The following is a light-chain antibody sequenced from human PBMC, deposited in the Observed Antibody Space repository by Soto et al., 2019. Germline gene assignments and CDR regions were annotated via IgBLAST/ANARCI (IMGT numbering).Light chain of an antibody. V-gene: IGLV2-8*01. CDR1: SSDVGAYDY. CDR2: EIN. CDR3: SSFAGSNNFPYV. J-gene: IGLJ1*01. Sequence: QSVLTQPPSASGSPGQSVTISCTGTSSDVGAYDYVSWYQQHPGKAPKLMIYEINKRPSGVPDRFSGSKSGNTASLTVSGLQAEDEADYYCSSFAGSNNFPYVLGTGTRSPS.